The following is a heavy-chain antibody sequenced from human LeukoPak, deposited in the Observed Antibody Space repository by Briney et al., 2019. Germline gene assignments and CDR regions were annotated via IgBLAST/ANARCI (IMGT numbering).Heavy chain of an antibody. CDR1: GVSISGYY. Sequence: PSETLSLTCTVSGVSISGYYWSWIRQPPGKGLEWVGYIDYSGSTKYNPSLKSQVTISIDPSKSHFSLKLRSVTAADTAVYYCARGRTYNPFWGRGTMVTVSS. D-gene: IGHD5-24*01. CDR3: ARGRTYNPF. J-gene: IGHJ2*01. V-gene: IGHV4-59*08. CDR2: IDYSGST.